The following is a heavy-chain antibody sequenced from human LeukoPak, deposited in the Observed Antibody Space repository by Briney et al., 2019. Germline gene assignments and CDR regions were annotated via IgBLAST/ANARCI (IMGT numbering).Heavy chain of an antibody. Sequence: GRSLRLSCAASGFTFSSYAMHWVRQAPGKGLEGVAVISYDGSNKYYADSVKGRFTISRDNSKNTLYLQMNSLRAEDTAVYYCARDPIVATITYYYYGMDVWGQGTTVTVSS. J-gene: IGHJ6*02. D-gene: IGHD5-12*01. CDR3: ARDPIVATITYYYYGMDV. CDR2: ISYDGSNK. CDR1: GFTFSSYA. V-gene: IGHV3-30-3*01.